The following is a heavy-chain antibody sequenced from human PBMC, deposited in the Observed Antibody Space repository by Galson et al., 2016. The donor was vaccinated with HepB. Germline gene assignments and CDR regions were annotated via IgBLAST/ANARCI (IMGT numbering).Heavy chain of an antibody. CDR2: TYYRSKWYN. CDR3: ARAVIQGTAMGLDY. J-gene: IGHJ4*02. CDR1: GDSVSSNSVA. V-gene: IGHV6-1*01. D-gene: IGHD5-18*01. Sequence: CAISGDSVSSNSVAWNWIRQSPSRGLEWLGRTYYRSKWYNGYAVSVKSRITINPDTSKNQFSLQLNSVTPEDTAVYYCARAVIQGTAMGLDYWGQGTLVTVSS.